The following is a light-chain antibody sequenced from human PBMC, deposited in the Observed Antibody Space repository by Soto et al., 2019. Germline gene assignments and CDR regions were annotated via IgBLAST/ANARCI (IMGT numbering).Light chain of an antibody. CDR2: GSS. Sequence: VVLSQSPGTLSLSPVQRSTLSCTASQSISSNYLAWYQQNPGQAPRLLIYGSSSRANAISDRFSGSGSGKELTLTITRLEPEDSAVYICQQYGSSPWPFGQGNKV. CDR1: QSISSNY. V-gene: IGKV3-20*01. J-gene: IGKJ1*01. CDR3: QQYGSSPWP.